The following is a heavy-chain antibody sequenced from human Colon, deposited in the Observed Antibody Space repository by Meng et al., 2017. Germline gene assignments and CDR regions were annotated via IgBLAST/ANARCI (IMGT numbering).Heavy chain of an antibody. CDR2: IYSGGIS. CDR1: GDSVSSNSYY. V-gene: IGHV4-31*03. J-gene: IGHJ4*02. CDR3: ARDPLGVGTTDRGLDS. Sequence: QVQLQESGPRLVKPSQTLSLTCPVSGDSVSSNSYYWTWIRQHPGTGLEWIGYIYSGGISHYNPSLKSRITMSIDTSKNQFSLQLTSVTAADTAIYYCARDPLGVGTTDRGLDSWGQGTLVTVSS. D-gene: IGHD1/OR15-1a*01.